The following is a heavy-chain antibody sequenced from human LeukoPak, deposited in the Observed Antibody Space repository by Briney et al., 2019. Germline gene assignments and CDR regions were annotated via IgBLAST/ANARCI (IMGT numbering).Heavy chain of an antibody. V-gene: IGHV7-4-1*02. CDR3: VRDPYDDYFTFDY. CDR1: GYTFTRYA. CDR2: IDTNTGNP. J-gene: IGHJ4*02. Sequence: GASVKVSCKASGYTFTRYAINWVRQAPGQGLEWMGWIDTNTGNPTYAQAFTGRLVFSMDTSVSTAYLQISSLKAEDTAVYYRVRDPYDDYFTFDYWSQGTLVTVTS. D-gene: IGHD4-17*01.